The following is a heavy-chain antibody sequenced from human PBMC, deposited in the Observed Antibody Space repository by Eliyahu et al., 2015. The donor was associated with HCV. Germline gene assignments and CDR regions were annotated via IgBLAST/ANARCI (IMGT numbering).Heavy chain of an antibody. D-gene: IGHD4-11*01. V-gene: IGHV3-33*01. Sequence: QVQLVESGGGVVQPGRSLRLSCAASGFTFSGYAMHWVRQAPGKGLEGVAAIWSGGSNERYADSVKGRFTISRDNSKNTLYLQMNGLRAEDTAVYYCVRDGIDYSQYDFDYWGQGTLVTVSS. CDR1: GFTFSGYA. CDR2: IWSGGSNE. J-gene: IGHJ4*01. CDR3: VRDGIDYSQYDFDY.